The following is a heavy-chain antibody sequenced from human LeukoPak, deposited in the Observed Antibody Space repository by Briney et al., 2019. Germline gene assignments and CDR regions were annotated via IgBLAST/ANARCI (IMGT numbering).Heavy chain of an antibody. Sequence: PGGSLRLSCAASGFTFSSYWMSWVRQPPGKGLEWIGEINHSGSTNYNPSLKSRVTISVDTSKNQFSLKLSSVTAADTAVYYCARSDPYYDILTGYLYAFDIWGQGTMVTVSS. CDR1: GFTFSSYW. D-gene: IGHD3-9*01. CDR2: INHSGST. J-gene: IGHJ3*02. CDR3: ARSDPYYDILTGYLYAFDI. V-gene: IGHV4-34*01.